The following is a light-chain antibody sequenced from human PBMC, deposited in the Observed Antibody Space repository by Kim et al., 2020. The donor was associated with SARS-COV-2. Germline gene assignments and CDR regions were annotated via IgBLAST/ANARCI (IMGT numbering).Light chain of an antibody. CDR2: ANN. Sequence: RQTAPLTCTGNRNNVGNQGAAWLQQHQGHPPKLLSYANNNRPSGISEKFSPSRSGNTASLTITGLQSDDEADYYCLAWDISLSGWVFGGGTKLTVL. J-gene: IGLJ3*02. CDR3: LAWDISLSGWV. CDR1: RNNVGNQG. V-gene: IGLV10-54*01.